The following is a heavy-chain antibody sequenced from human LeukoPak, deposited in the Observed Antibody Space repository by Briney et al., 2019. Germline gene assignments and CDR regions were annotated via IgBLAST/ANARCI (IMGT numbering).Heavy chain of an antibody. CDR2: ISTSVSTI. Sequence: GGSLRLSCAASGFTFNTFSNYYMSWIRQAPGKGLEWISYISTSVSTISYADSVKGRFTISRDNAKNSLYLQMNSLRGEDTAVYYCARLRGDYLYFFDNWGQGTLVTVSS. D-gene: IGHD4-17*01. CDR1: GFTFNTFSNYY. CDR3: ARLRGDYLYFFDN. J-gene: IGHJ4*02. V-gene: IGHV3-11*04.